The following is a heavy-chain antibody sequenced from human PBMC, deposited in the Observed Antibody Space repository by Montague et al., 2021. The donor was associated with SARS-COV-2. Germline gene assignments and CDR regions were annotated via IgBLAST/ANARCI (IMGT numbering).Heavy chain of an antibody. V-gene: IGHV4-61*01. Sequence: SETLSLTCTVSGGSVSSATYYWSWIRQPPGKGLEWIGYIHYSGSTSYNPSLKSRVTISVDMSKNQFSLKLNSVTAADTAVYYCASLGGYYYYYQGVDVWAKGPRSPSP. CDR3: ASLGGYYYYYQGVDV. J-gene: IGHJ6*02. CDR1: GGSVSSATYY. D-gene: IGHD3-16*01. CDR2: IHYSGST.